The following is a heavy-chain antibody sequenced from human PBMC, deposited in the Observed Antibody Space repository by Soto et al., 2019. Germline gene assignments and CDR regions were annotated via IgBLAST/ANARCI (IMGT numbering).Heavy chain of an antibody. CDR3: ARAREPEYSSSIFFDY. V-gene: IGHV3-53*02. CDR2: IYSAGST. J-gene: IGHJ4*02. CDR1: GLTVSRTQ. Sequence: EVQLVETGGGLIQPGGSLRLSCAASGLTVSRTQMAWVRHVPGKGLQLVSVIYSAGSTYYANAVKGRFTISRDISENKIYLDLSRVTGDDTAIYYCARAREPEYSSSIFFDYWGRGILVTVSS. D-gene: IGHD6-6*01.